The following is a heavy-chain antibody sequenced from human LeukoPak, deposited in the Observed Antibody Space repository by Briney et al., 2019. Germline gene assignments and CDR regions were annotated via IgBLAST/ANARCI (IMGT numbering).Heavy chain of an antibody. CDR2: INHSGST. D-gene: IGHD3-9*01. CDR3: AREGVAINAFDI. J-gene: IGHJ3*02. Sequence: SETLSLTCAVYGGSFSGYYWSWIRQPPGKGLEWIGEINHSGSTNYNPSLKRRVTISVDKCKNQFSLKLSSVTAADTAVYYCAREGVAINAFDIWGQGTMVTVSS. V-gene: IGHV4-34*01. CDR1: GGSFSGYY.